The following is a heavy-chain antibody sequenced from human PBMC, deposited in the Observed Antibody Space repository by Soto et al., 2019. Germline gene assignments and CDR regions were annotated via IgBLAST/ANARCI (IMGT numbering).Heavy chain of an antibody. V-gene: IGHV1-18*01. CDR3: ARDQGANLYFDY. J-gene: IGHJ4*02. D-gene: IGHD7-27*01. CDR2: ISAHNGNT. Sequence: QVQLVQSGAEVKKPGASVKGSCKASGYTFTNYGISWVRQAPGQGLEWMGWISAHNGNTKYAQKLQGRVTMTTDTYTSTAYMDLRSLRSDDTAVYYCARDQGANLYFDYWGQGTLVTVSS. CDR1: GYTFTNYG.